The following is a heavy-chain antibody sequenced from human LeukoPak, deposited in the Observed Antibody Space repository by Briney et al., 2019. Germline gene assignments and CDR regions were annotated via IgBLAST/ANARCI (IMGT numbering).Heavy chain of an antibody. D-gene: IGHD4-17*01. V-gene: IGHV4-34*01. CDR3: ASLTTVVTGLDY. J-gene: IGHJ4*02. Sequence: SETLSLTCAVYGGSFSGYYRSWIRQPPGKGLEWIGEINHSGSTNCNPSLKSRVTISVDTSKNQFSLKLSSVTAADTAVYYCASLTTVVTGLDYWGQGTLVTVSS. CDR2: INHSGST. CDR1: GGSFSGYY.